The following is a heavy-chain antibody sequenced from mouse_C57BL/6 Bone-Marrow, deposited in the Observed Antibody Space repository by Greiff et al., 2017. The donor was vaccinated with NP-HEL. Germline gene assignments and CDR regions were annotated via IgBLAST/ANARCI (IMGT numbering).Heavy chain of an antibody. CDR3: ARMGLYYGSSYRFAY. Sequence: VMLVESGAELARPGASVKLSCKASGYTFTSYGISWVKQRTGQGLEWIGEIYPRSGNTYYNEKFKGKATLTADKSSSTAYMELRSLTSEDSAVYFGARMGLYYGSSYRFAYWGQGTLVTVSA. V-gene: IGHV1-81*01. CDR1: GYTFTSYG. D-gene: IGHD1-1*01. CDR2: IYPRSGNT. J-gene: IGHJ3*01.